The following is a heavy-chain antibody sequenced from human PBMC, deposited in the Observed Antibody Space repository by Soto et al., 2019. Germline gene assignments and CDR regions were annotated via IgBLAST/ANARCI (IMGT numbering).Heavy chain of an antibody. CDR3: TRGYGDYVRDY. CDR2: IRSKANNYAT. D-gene: IGHD4-17*01. V-gene: IGHV3-73*01. Sequence: EVQLVESGGGLVQPGESLKLSCAVSGFTFSGSAMHWVRQASGNGLEWVGRIRSKANNYATAYAASVKGRFTISRDDSKNTDYLQMNSLKSEDPAVYYCTRGYGDYVRDYWGQGTLVTVSS. J-gene: IGHJ4*02. CDR1: GFTFSGSA.